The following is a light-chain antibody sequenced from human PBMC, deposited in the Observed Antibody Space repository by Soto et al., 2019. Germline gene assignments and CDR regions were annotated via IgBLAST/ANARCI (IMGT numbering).Light chain of an antibody. J-gene: IGKJ3*01. V-gene: IGKV3-20*01. CDR2: GAS. Sequence: EIVLTHSPGTLSLSPLERATLSFMASQSVSSSYLAWYQQKPGQAPRLLIYGASSRATGIPDRFSGSGSGTDFTLTISRLEPEDFAVYYCQQYGSSPRTFGPGTKVDIK. CDR1: QSVSSSY. CDR3: QQYGSSPRT.